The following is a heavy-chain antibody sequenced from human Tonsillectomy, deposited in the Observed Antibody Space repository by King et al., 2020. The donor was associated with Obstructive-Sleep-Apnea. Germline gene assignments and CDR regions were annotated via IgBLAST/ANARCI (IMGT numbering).Heavy chain of an antibody. V-gene: IGHV4-30-4*01. Sequence: QLQESGPGLVKPSQTLSLTCAVSGGSISGGDYYWSWIRQTPGKGLEWLGYTYHSGATYYNPSFRGRVIISVDTSKIQFSLNVNSVTAADTAVYYCGCERGNGDYGGYFDYWGQGNLVTVSS. CDR3: GCERGNGDYGGYFDY. D-gene: IGHD4-17*01. CDR2: TYHSGAT. CDR1: GGSISGGDYY. J-gene: IGHJ4*02.